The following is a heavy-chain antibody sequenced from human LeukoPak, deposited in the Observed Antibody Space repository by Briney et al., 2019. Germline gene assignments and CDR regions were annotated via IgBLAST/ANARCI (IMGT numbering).Heavy chain of an antibody. Sequence: ASVKVSCKASGYTFTSYAMHWVRQAPGQRLEWMGWINAGNGNTKYSQKFQGRVTITRDTSASTAYMELSSLRSEDTAVYYCARNSYYYDSSGYLGYWGQGTLVTVSS. V-gene: IGHV1-3*01. J-gene: IGHJ4*02. CDR3: ARNSYYYDSSGYLGY. D-gene: IGHD3-22*01. CDR2: INAGNGNT. CDR1: GYTFTSYA.